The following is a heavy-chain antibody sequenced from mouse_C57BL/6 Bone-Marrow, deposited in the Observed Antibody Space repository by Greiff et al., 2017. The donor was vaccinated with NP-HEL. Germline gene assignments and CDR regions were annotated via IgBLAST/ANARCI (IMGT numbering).Heavy chain of an antibody. CDR3: ARSHSNSYAMDY. J-gene: IGHJ4*01. CDR1: GYTFTDYY. V-gene: IGHV1-76*01. D-gene: IGHD2-5*01. CDR2: IYPGSGNT. Sequence: QVHVKQSGAELVRPGASVKLSCKASGYTFTDYYINWVKQRPGQGLEWIARIYPGSGNTYYNEKFKGKATLTAEKSSSTAYMQLSSLTSEDSAVYFCARSHSNSYAMDYWGQGTSVTVSS.